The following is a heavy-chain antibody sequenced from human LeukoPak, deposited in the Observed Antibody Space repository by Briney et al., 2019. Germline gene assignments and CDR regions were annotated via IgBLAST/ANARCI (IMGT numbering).Heavy chain of an antibody. J-gene: IGHJ6*03. V-gene: IGHV3-11*04. D-gene: IGHD3-22*01. CDR3: ARAPNYYDSSGYYLYMDV. Sequence: GGSLRLSCAASGFTFSDYYMSWIRQAPGKGLEWVSYISSSGSTIYYADSVKGRFTISRDNAKNSLYLQMNSLRAEDTAVYYCARAPNYYDSSGYYLYMDVWGKGTTVTVSS. CDR1: GFTFSDYY. CDR2: ISSSGSTI.